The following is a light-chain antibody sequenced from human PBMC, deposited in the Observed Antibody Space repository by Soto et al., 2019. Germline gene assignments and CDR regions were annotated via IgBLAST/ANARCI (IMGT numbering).Light chain of an antibody. CDR3: QQYNSYRT. CDR2: KAC. J-gene: IGKJ1*01. CDR1: QSISSW. Sequence: DIQMTQSPSTLSASVGDRVTITCRASQSISSWLAWYQQKPGKAPKLLIYKACSLEGGVPSRFSGSGSGTEFTLTISSLQPDDFATYYCQQYNSYRTFGQGTKVEIK. V-gene: IGKV1-5*03.